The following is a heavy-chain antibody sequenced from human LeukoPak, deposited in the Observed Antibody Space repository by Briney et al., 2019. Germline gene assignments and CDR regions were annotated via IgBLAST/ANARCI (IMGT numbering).Heavy chain of an antibody. CDR3: ARARGSSSGWPNTKNYYYYMGV. CDR1: GGSISSFY. V-gene: IGHV4-59*01. J-gene: IGHJ6*03. CDR2: IYYSGST. D-gene: IGHD6-19*01. Sequence: PSETLSLTCTVSGGSISSFYWSWIRQPPGKGLEWIGYIYYSGSTNYNPSLKSRVTISVDTSKNQFSLKLSSVTAADTAVYYCARARGSSSGWPNTKNYYYYMGVWGKGTTVTISS.